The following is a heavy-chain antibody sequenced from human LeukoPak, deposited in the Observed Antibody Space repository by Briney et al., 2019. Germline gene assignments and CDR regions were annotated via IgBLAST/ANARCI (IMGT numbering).Heavy chain of an antibody. V-gene: IGHV3-48*01. CDR1: GFTFSTYS. D-gene: IGHD1-26*01. Sequence: GGSLTLSCAASGFTFSTYSMNWVRQAPGKGREWVSYISTTSTNIHYADSVRGRFTISRDNAKNSMYLQMNSLRAEDTAVYYCARWEPHFDYWGQGTLVTVSS. CDR3: ARWEPHFDY. CDR2: ISTTSTNI. J-gene: IGHJ4*02.